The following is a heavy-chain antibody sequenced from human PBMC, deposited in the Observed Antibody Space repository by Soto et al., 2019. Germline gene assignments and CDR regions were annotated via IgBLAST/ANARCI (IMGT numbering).Heavy chain of an antibody. CDR3: ARGSSSIVVVLDYGMDV. Sequence: QVQLVQSGVEVKKPGASVKVSCKASGYTFISHGISWVRQAPGQGLEWMGWISGKNGNTNYAQKLQGRVTLTTDTTTSTAYMELRSLRSDDTAVYYCARGSSSIVVVLDYGMDVWGEGTTGTVSS. D-gene: IGHD2-15*01. V-gene: IGHV1-18*04. CDR1: GYTFISHG. CDR2: ISGKNGNT. J-gene: IGHJ6*04.